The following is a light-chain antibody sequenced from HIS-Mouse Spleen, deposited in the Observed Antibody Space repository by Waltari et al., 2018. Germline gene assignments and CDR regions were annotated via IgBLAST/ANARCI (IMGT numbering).Light chain of an antibody. V-gene: IGLV2-8*01. J-gene: IGLJ1*01. Sequence: QSALTQPPSASGSPGRPVPIPCPGPTRDVGGYNSVSWYQQHPGKAPKLMIYEVSKRPSGVPDRFSGSKSGNTASLTVSGLQAEDEADYYCSSYAGSNNYVFGTGTKVTVL. CDR3: SSYAGSNNYV. CDR1: TRDVGGYNS. CDR2: EVS.